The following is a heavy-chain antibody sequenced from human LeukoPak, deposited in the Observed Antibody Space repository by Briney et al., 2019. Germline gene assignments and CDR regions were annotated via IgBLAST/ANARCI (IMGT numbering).Heavy chain of an antibody. Sequence: ASVKVSCKVSGYTLTELSMHWVRQAPGQGLEWMGRINPNSGGTNYAQKFQGRVTMTRDTSISTAYMELSRLRSDDTAVYYCARDSEDYYDSSGYRYWGQGTLVTVSS. J-gene: IGHJ4*02. V-gene: IGHV1-2*06. CDR1: GYTLTELS. CDR3: ARDSEDYYDSSGYRY. D-gene: IGHD3-22*01. CDR2: INPNSGGT.